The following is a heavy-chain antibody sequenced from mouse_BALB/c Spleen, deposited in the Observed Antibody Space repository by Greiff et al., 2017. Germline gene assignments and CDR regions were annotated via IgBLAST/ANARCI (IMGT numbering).Heavy chain of an antibody. J-gene: IGHJ1*01. V-gene: IGHV14-1*02. CDR2: IDPENGNT. Sequence: VQLQQSGAELVRPGALVKLSCKASGFNIKDYYMHWVKQRPEQGLEWIGWIDPENGNTIYDPKFQGKASITADTSTNTAYLQLSSLTSEDTAVFYCARTHYYDSSYEDWYFDVWGAGTTVTVSS. D-gene: IGHD1-1*01. CDR3: ARTHYYDSSYEDWYFDV. CDR1: GFNIKDYY.